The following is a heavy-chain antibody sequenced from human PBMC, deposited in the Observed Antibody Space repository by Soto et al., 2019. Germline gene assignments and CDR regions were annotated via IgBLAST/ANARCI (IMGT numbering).Heavy chain of an antibody. CDR2: INHSGST. Sequence: SETLSLTCAVYGGSFSVYYWSGIRQPPGKGLEWIGEINHSGSTNYNPSLKSRVTISVDTSKNQFSLKLSSVTAADTAVYYCARDLHYGSGGYYSNYTCSAPWGKGTLVTVSP. V-gene: IGHV4-34*01. J-gene: IGHJ5*02. D-gene: IGHD3-10*01. CDR3: ARDLHYGSGGYYSNYTCSAP. CDR1: GGSFSVYY.